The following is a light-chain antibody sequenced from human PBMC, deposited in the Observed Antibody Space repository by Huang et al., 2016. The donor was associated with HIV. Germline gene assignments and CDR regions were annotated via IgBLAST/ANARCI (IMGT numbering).Light chain of an antibody. Sequence: EIVMTQSPATLSVSPGERATLSCRASQSVSSNLAWYQQKPGQAPRRLLYGASTRATGIPARCSGSGSGTEFTLTISSLQSEDFAVYYCQQYNNWPGTFGQGTKVEIK. CDR1: QSVSSN. CDR3: QQYNNWPGT. CDR2: GAS. V-gene: IGKV3-15*01. J-gene: IGKJ1*01.